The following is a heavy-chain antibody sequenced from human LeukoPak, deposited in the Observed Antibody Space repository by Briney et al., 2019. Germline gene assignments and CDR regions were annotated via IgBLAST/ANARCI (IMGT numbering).Heavy chain of an antibody. V-gene: IGHV6-1*01. CDR1: GDSVSSNSAA. CDR2: TYYRSKWYN. D-gene: IGHD1-1*01. J-gene: IGHJ6*02. Sequence: SQTLSLTCAISGDSVSSNSAAWNWIRQSPSRGLEWLGRTYYRSKWYNDYAVSVKSRITINPDTSKNQFSLHLNSVTPADTPVYYCERDSWRGPPFYKVRDVGGQGTTVTVP. CDR3: ERDSWRGPPFYKVRDV.